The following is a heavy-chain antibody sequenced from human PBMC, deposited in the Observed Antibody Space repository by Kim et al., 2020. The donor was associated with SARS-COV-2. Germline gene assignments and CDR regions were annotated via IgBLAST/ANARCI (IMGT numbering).Heavy chain of an antibody. V-gene: IGHV1-46*01. J-gene: IGHJ6*03. CDR2: INPSGGST. CDR3: AREEGEGFTIFGVAYYYYYMDV. D-gene: IGHD3-3*01. Sequence: ASVKVSCKASGYTFTSYYMHWVRQAPGQGLEWMGIINPSGGSTSYAQKFQGRVTMTRDTSTSTVYMELSSLRSEDTAVYYCAREEGEGFTIFGVAYYYYYMDVWGKGTTVTVSS. CDR1: GYTFTSYY.